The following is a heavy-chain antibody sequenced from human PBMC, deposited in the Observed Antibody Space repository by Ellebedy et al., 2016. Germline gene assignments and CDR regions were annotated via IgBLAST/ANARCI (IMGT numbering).Heavy chain of an antibody. Sequence: GGSLRLSCEASGFTFSDYYMNWIRQAPGKGLEWVSSISRTATYIYYADSVKGRFTISRDNAKNSVYLQMSSLRAEDTAVYYCARYGLSGTFDSWGQGTPVTVSS. J-gene: IGHJ4*02. CDR3: ARYGLSGTFDS. CDR1: GFTFSDYY. D-gene: IGHD3-10*01. V-gene: IGHV3-21*04. CDR2: ISRTATYI.